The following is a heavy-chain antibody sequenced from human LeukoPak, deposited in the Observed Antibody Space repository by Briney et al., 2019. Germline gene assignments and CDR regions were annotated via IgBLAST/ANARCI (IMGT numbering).Heavy chain of an antibody. CDR3: ARDRRYMDV. V-gene: IGHV4-4*07. Sequence: SETLSLTCTVSGGSISSYDWSWIRQPAGKGLEWIGRIYISGSGSTNYNPSLKSRVTMSVDTSKNRFPLKLNSVTAADTAVYYCARDRRYMDVWGKGTTVTVSS. CDR2: IYISGSGST. J-gene: IGHJ6*03. CDR1: GGSISSYD.